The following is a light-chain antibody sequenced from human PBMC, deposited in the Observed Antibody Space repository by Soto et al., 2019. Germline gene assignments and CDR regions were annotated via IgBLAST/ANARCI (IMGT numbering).Light chain of an antibody. J-gene: IGKJ1*01. CDR3: QQYNIWPQT. CDR2: GAS. CDR1: QSVNSRY. V-gene: IGKV3-15*01. Sequence: ERGMTQSPATLSVSPGERATLSCRASQSVNSRYLAWYQQKPGQGPRLLIYGASTRATGIPARFSGSGSGTEFTLTISSLQSEDFALYYCQQYNIWPQTFGQGTKVDIK.